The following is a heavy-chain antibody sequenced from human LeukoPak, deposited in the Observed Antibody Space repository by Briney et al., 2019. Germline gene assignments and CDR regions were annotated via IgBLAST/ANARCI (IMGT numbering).Heavy chain of an antibody. J-gene: IGHJ4*02. V-gene: IGHV1-18*01. Sequence: ASVKVSCKASGYTFTSYGISWVRQAPGQGLEWMGWISAYNGNTNYAQKLQGRVTMTTDTSTSTAYMELRSLRSDDTAVYCCARAPDYYDSSGYADYWGQGTLVTVSS. D-gene: IGHD3-22*01. CDR3: ARAPDYYDSSGYADY. CDR2: ISAYNGNT. CDR1: GYTFTSYG.